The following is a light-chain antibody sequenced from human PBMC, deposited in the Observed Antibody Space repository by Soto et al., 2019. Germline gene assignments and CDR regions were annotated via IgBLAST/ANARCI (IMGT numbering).Light chain of an antibody. V-gene: IGKV2-30*01. Sequence: EVVMTQSPLSLPVTLGQPASISCRSSQSLVYSDGNTYLSWFQQRPGQSPRRLFYKVSHRDPGVPDRFSGSGSGTDFTLKISRVEAEDMGVYYCMQGTHWPPITFGQGTRLEIK. CDR2: KVS. J-gene: IGKJ5*01. CDR1: QSLVYSDGNTY. CDR3: MQGTHWPPIT.